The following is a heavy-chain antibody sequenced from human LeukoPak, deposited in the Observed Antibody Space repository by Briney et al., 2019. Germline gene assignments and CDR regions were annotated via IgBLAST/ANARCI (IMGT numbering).Heavy chain of an antibody. CDR2: ISYDGSNK. V-gene: IGHV3-30*18. CDR1: GFTFSSYG. Sequence: PGGSLRLSCAASGFTFSSYGMHWVRQAPGKGLEWVAVISYDGSNKYYADSVKGRFTISRDNSKNTMYLQMNSLRAEDTAVYYCGKGGSLDYDFWSGYGGYFDYWGQGTLVTVSS. J-gene: IGHJ4*02. D-gene: IGHD3-3*01. CDR3: GKGGSLDYDFWSGYGGYFDY.